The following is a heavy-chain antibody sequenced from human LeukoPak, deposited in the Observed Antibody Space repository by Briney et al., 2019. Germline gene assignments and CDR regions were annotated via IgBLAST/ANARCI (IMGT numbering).Heavy chain of an antibody. V-gene: IGHV1-69*06. D-gene: IGHD4-17*01. Sequence: SVKVSCKASGGTFSSYAISWVRQTPGQGLEWMGGIIPIFGTANYAQKFQGRVTITADKSTSTAYMELSSLRSEDTAVYYCARVATTTVTEYYFDYWGQGTLVTVSS. CDR1: GGTFSSYA. J-gene: IGHJ4*02. CDR3: ARVATTTVTEYYFDY. CDR2: IIPIFGTA.